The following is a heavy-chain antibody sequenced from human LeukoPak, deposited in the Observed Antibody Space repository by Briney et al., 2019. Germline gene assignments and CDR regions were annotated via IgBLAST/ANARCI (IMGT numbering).Heavy chain of an antibody. CDR2: VSLTGET. Sequence: PPQTRSPTCGVSGRSLSSTNWWSWVRQPPGQGLECIGEVSLTGETNYDPSLNGRVTTSLDGSRNQLSLTLTSVTAADTAIYYCSRESGAFCPFGYWGQGTLVIVPP. CDR1: GRSLSSTNW. J-gene: IGHJ4*02. V-gene: IGHV4-4*03. D-gene: IGHD1-26*01. CDR3: SRESGAFCPFGY.